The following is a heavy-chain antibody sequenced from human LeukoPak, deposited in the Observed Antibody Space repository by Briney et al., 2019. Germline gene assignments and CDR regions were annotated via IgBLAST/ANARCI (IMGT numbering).Heavy chain of an antibody. CDR1: GFTFSSYG. CDR2: ISGSGGST. D-gene: IGHD3-22*01. Sequence: GGSLRLSCAASGFTFSSYGMSWVRQAPGKGLEWVSAISGSGGSTYYADSVKGRFTISRDNSKNTLYLRMNSLRAEDTAVYYCAKDLAGPYYYDSSGYYGWSWNFDYWGQGTLVTVSS. CDR3: AKDLAGPYYYDSSGYYGWSWNFDY. V-gene: IGHV3-23*01. J-gene: IGHJ4*02.